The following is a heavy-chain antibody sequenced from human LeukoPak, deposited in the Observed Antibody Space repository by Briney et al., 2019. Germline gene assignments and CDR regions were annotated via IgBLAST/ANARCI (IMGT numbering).Heavy chain of an antibody. V-gene: IGHV3-33*01. CDR3: ARGGYNYAWGY. Sequence: PGGSLRLSCAASGFTFSSYGMHWVRQAPGKGLEWVAVIWYDGSNKYYADSVKGRFTISRDNSKNTLYLQMNSLRAEDTAVYYCARGGYNYAWGYWGQGTLVTVSS. D-gene: IGHD5-18*01. CDR1: GFTFSSYG. J-gene: IGHJ4*02. CDR2: IWYDGSNK.